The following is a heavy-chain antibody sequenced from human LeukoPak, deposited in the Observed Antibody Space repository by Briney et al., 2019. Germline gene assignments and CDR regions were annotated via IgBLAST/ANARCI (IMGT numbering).Heavy chain of an antibody. V-gene: IGHV3-64D*09. CDR3: VKALSGWYPRKLFDY. J-gene: IGHJ4*02. D-gene: IGHD6-19*01. Sequence: SGGSLRLSCSASGFTFSNYAMHWVRQAPGKGLEYVSSISNNGGSTYYAGSVKGRFTISRDNAKSTLFLQMSSLRVEDTAVYYCVKALSGWYPRKLFDYWGQGTLVTVSS. CDR2: ISNNGGST. CDR1: GFTFSNYA.